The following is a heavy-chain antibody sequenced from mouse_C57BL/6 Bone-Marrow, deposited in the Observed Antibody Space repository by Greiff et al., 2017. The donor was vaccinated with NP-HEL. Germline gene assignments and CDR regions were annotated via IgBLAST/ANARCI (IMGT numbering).Heavy chain of an antibody. V-gene: IGHV1-82*01. CDR2: ISPGDGDT. J-gene: IGHJ2*01. Sequence: VMLVESGPELVKPGASVKISCKASGYAFSSSWMNWVKQRPGKGLEWIGRISPGDGDTNYNGKFKGKATLTADKSSSTAYMPLSSLTSEDSAVYFCAMYDYDDGFDYGGQGTTLTGSS. CDR3: AMYDYDDGFDY. CDR1: GYAFSSSW. D-gene: IGHD2-4*01.